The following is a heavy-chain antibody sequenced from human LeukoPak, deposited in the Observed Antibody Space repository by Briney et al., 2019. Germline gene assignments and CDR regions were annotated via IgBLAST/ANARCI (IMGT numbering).Heavy chain of an antibody. J-gene: IGHJ4*01. CDR1: GGSFSGYY. D-gene: IGHD6-13*01. V-gene: IGHV4-34*01. CDR3: ARGNHLHSSSWAD. Sequence: SQTLSLTCALYGGSFSGYYWSSIRHPPGKGLEWIGEINHSSTTNSTPSLKSRVTISVDTSKNQCSLKLSSVTAADTAVYYCARGNHLHSSSWADCGHGTLVSVSS. CDR2: INHSSTT.